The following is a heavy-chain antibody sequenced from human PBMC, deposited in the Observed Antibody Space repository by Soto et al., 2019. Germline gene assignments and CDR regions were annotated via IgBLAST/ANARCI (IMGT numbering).Heavy chain of an antibody. J-gene: IGHJ4*02. V-gene: IGHV3-43*01. CDR1: GFTFDDYT. Sequence: EVQLVESGGVVVQPGGSLRLSYAASGFTFDDYTMHWVRQAPGKGLEWVSLISWDGGSTYYADSVKGRFTISRDNSKNSLYLQMNSLRTEDTALYYCAKASGSYLDYWGQGTLVTVSS. CDR2: ISWDGGST. CDR3: AKASGSYLDY. D-gene: IGHD1-26*01.